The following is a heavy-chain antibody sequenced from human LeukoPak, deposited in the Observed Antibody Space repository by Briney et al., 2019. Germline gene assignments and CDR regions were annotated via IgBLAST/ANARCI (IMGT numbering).Heavy chain of an antibody. D-gene: IGHD1-26*01. J-gene: IGHJ4*02. CDR1: GGSISSSSYY. V-gene: IGHV4-39*01. Sequence: SETLSLTCTVSGGSISSSSYYWGWIRQPPGKGLEWIGTIYYSGSTYYNPSLKSRVTISVDTSKNQFSLKLSSVTAADTAVYYCARQGSGNYLSPVNYWGQGTLVTVSP. CDR3: ARQGSGNYLSPVNY. CDR2: IYYSGST.